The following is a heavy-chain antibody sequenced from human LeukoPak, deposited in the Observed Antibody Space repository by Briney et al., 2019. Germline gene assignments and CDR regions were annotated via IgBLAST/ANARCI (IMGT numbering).Heavy chain of an antibody. D-gene: IGHD3-10*01. CDR3: ARDGPAQMVDFDY. CDR2: IYPYTGAT. Sequence: GASVKVSCKASGYTFSDTGWYLYWLRQAPGQGLECMGWIYPYTGATHYAQEFQGRVAMTRDTSISTAYMELSRLRPDDTAVYYCARDGPAQMVDFDYWGQGTLVTVSS. V-gene: IGHV1-2*02. J-gene: IGHJ4*02. CDR1: GYTFSDTGWY.